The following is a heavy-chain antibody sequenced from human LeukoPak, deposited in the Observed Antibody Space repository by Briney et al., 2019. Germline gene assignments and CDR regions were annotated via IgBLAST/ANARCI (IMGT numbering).Heavy chain of an antibody. V-gene: IGHV4-59*08. D-gene: IGHD3-10*01. CDR3: ARPMVRGINDALDI. Sequence: SETLSLTCNVSGASMSSYYWSWIRQPPGKGLEWIGYVYHSGSTDYNPSLKSRVTISLDTSKNQFSLKLSSVTAADTAVYYCARPMVRGINDALDIWGQGTMVTVSS. CDR1: GASMSSYY. CDR2: VYHSGST. J-gene: IGHJ3*02.